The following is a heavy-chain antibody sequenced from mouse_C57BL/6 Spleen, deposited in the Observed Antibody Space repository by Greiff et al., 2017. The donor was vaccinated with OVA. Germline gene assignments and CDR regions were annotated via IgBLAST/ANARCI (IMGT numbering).Heavy chain of an antibody. D-gene: IGHD2-4*01. V-gene: IGHV1-76*01. CDR3: ARRRAYDYDGFAY. Sequence: VQLQQSGAELVRPGASVKLSCKASGYTFTDYYINWVKQRPGQGLEWIARIYPGSGNTYYNEKFKGKATLTAEKSSSTAYMQLSSLTSEDSAVYFCARRRAYDYDGFAYWGQGTLVTVSA. CDR2: IYPGSGNT. CDR1: GYTFTDYY. J-gene: IGHJ3*01.